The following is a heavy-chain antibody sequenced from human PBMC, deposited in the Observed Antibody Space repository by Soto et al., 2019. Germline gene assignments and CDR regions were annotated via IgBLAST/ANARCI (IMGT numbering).Heavy chain of an antibody. CDR1: GFTFSNYG. CDR2: IWYDGNNK. J-gene: IGHJ4*02. V-gene: IGHV3-33*01. D-gene: IGHD3-10*01. Sequence: GGSLRLSCAASGFTFSNYGMHWVRQAPGKGLERVAVIWYDGNNKYYGDSVKGRFTISRDNSENTLYLEMSSLRAEDSAVYYCARDRLSGSGSGNPPSDCWGLGTLVTVPS. CDR3: ARDRLSGSGSGNPPSDC.